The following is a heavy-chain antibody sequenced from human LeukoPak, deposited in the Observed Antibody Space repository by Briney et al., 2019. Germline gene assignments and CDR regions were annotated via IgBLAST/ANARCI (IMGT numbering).Heavy chain of an antibody. V-gene: IGHV4-59*08. D-gene: IGHD6-13*01. J-gene: IGHJ4*02. Sequence: SETLSLTCTVCGGSIINYDRPWIRQPPGRGLEWIGYIYYSGSANYNPSLKSRVAISVDTSTNQFSLKLNSVTAADTAVYYCDRGGTAKCHFDYWGQGSLVTVSS. CDR3: DRGGTAKCHFDY. CDR1: GGSIINYD. CDR2: IYYSGSA.